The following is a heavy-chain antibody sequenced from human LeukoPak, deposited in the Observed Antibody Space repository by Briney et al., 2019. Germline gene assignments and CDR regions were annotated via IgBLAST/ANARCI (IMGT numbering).Heavy chain of an antibody. CDR3: ARYGSGSSDVDY. CDR1: GYTFTSYD. J-gene: IGHJ4*02. D-gene: IGHD3-10*01. Sequence: ASVKVSCKASGYTFTSYDTNWVRQATGQGLEWMGWMNPNSGNTGYAQKFQGRVTVTRNTSISTAYMELSSLRSEDTAVYYCARYGSGSSDVDYWGQGALVTVSS. CDR2: MNPNSGNT. V-gene: IGHV1-8*03.